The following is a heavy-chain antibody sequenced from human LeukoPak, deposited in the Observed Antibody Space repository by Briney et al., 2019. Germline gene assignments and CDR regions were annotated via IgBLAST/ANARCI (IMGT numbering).Heavy chain of an antibody. J-gene: IGHJ6*02. Sequence: ASVKVSCKASGYTFTSYYMHWVRQAPGQGLEWMGIINPSGGSTSYAQKFQGRVTMTRDTSTGTVYMELSSLRSEDTAVYYCAREVVGGYGGLYYYYGMDVWGQGTTVTVSS. V-gene: IGHV1-46*01. CDR1: GYTFTSYY. CDR2: INPSGGST. CDR3: AREVVGGYGGLYYYYGMDV. D-gene: IGHD4-23*01.